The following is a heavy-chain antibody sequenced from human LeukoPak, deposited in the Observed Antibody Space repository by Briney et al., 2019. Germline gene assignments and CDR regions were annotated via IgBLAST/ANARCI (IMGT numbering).Heavy chain of an antibody. CDR1: GNYW. V-gene: IGHV3-74*01. D-gene: IGHD2-2*01. Sequence: GGSLRLSCAASGNYWMHWVRQAPGKGLVWVSHINSDGSWTSYADSVKGRFTISKDNAKNTVYPQMNNLRAEDTAVYYCVSFYETYWGRGTLVTVSS. CDR3: VSFYETY. CDR2: INSDGSWT. J-gene: IGHJ4*02.